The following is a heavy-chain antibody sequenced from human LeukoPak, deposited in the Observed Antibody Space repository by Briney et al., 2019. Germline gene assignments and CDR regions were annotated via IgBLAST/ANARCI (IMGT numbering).Heavy chain of an antibody. Sequence: PSETLSLTCSVSGGSISSSSYHWGWVRQPPGKGLEWIGSVFYSGSTYYNPSLESGVTISVDTSKNQFFLRLTSVAAADTAVYYCARLLFGSSYYFDYWGQGILVTVSS. CDR2: VFYSGST. V-gene: IGHV4-39*01. J-gene: IGHJ4*02. CDR3: ARLLFGSSYYFDY. D-gene: IGHD6-6*01. CDR1: GGSISSSSYH.